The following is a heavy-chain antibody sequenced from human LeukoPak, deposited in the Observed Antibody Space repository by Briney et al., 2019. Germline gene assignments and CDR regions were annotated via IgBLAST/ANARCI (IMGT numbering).Heavy chain of an antibody. CDR3: ARGARRGYDSSGYPKYYFDY. V-gene: IGHV1-69*13. Sequence: ASVKVSCKASGGTFSSYAISWVRQAPGQGLEWMGGIIPIFGTANYAQKFQGRVTITADESTSTAYMELSSLRSEDTAVYYCARGARRGYDSSGYPKYYFDYWGQGTLVTVSS. CDR1: GGTFSSYA. J-gene: IGHJ4*02. D-gene: IGHD3-22*01. CDR2: IIPIFGTA.